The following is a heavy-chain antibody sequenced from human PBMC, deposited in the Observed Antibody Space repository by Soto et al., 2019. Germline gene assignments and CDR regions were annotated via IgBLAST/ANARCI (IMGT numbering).Heavy chain of an antibody. CDR3: ARERGGYGLFDS. V-gene: IGHV4-30-2*01. CDR1: GGSIRNAAYS. CDR2: IYPSGMP. Sequence: SETLSLTCTVSGGSIRNAAYSWSWIRQPPGKGLEWIGYIYPSGMPFYNPSLRSRVTISIDRSNDQFSLNLKSVTAADTAVYYCARERGGYGLFDSWGQGTLVTSP. D-gene: IGHD5-18*01. J-gene: IGHJ4*02.